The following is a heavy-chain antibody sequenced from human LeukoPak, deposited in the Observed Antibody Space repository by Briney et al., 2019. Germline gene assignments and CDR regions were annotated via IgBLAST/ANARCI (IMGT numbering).Heavy chain of an antibody. J-gene: IGHJ5*02. CDR2: IYYSGST. CDR3: ARCAYDFWSGVTWFDP. V-gene: IGHV4-39*01. D-gene: IGHD3-3*01. Sequence: SETLSLTCTVSGGSISSSSYYWGWIRQPPGKGLEWIGSIYYSGSTYYNPSLKSRVTISVDTSKNQFSLKLSSVTAADTAVYYCARCAYDFWSGVTWFDPWGQGTLVTVSS. CDR1: GGSISSSSYY.